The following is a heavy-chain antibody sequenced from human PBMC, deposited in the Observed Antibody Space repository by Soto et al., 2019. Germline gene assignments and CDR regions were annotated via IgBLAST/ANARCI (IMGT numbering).Heavy chain of an antibody. CDR3: AKGGSPDXSSWYHYGXDA. CDR1: GFTFSSYA. CDR2: ISGSGGST. D-gene: IGHD6-13*01. Sequence: GGSLSLSCAASGFTFSSYAMSWVRQAPGKGLEWVSAISGSGGSTYYADSVKGRFTISRDNSKNTLYLQMNSLRAEDTAVYYCAKGGSPDXSSWYHYGXDAWGQATXVTV. J-gene: IGHJ6*02. V-gene: IGHV3-23*01.